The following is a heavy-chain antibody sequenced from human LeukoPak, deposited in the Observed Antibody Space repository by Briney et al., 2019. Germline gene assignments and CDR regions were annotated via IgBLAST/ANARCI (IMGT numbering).Heavy chain of an antibody. CDR1: GGSFSGYY. Sequence: PSETLSLTCAVHGGSFSGYYWSWIRQPPGKGLEWIGEINHSGRTNYNPFLKSRVTISVDTSQNQFSLKLRSVTAADTAVYYCARGSNRCNLDPWGQGTLVTVSS. CDR2: INHSGRT. V-gene: IGHV4-34*01. D-gene: IGHD2-2*01. J-gene: IGHJ5*02. CDR3: ARGSNRCNLDP.